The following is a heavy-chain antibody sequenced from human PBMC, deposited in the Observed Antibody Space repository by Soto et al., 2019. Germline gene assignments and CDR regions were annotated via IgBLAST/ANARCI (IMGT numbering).Heavy chain of an antibody. CDR3: AKDIVVVPANGDYYYYYGMDV. CDR1: GFAFSGYV. Sequence: GGSLVLSCASSGFAFSGYVVHLVRPAAGKGLEWVAVISYDGSNKYYADSVKGRFTISRDNSKNTLYLQMNSLRAEDTAVYYCAKDIVVVPANGDYYYYYGMDVWGQGTTVNVS. J-gene: IGHJ6*02. D-gene: IGHD2-2*01. CDR2: ISYDGSNK. V-gene: IGHV3-30*18.